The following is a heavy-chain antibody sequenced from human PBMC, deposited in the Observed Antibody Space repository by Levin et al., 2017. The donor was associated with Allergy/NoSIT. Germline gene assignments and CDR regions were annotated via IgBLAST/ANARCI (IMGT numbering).Heavy chain of an antibody. CDR1: GFTFSSYA. D-gene: IGHD2-21*01. CDR3: AKLRPPFVVGDCFDY. CDR2: ISGSGGST. J-gene: IGHJ4*02. V-gene: IGHV3-23*01. Sequence: GESLKISCAASGFTFSSYAMSWVRQAPGKGLEWVSAISGSGGSTYYADSVKGRFTISRDNSKNTLYLQMNSLRAEDTAVYYCAKLRPPFVVGDCFDYWGQGTLVTVSS.